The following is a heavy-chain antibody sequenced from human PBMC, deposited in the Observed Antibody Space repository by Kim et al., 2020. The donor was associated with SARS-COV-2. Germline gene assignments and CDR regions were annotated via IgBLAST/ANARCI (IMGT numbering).Heavy chain of an antibody. J-gene: IGHJ4*02. CDR1: GGSVISGGHY. V-gene: IGHV4-31*03. CDR3: ARFTYVSRGFYSYFAY. Sequence: SETLSLTCTVSGGSVISGGHYWSWIRQHPGKGLEWIGHIFYSGSTYYNPSLRSRLSISVDTSTNQFSLNLSSLTAADTAIYYCARFTYVSRGFYSYFAYWGQGKLVTVSS. D-gene: IGHD3-22*01. CDR2: IFYSGST.